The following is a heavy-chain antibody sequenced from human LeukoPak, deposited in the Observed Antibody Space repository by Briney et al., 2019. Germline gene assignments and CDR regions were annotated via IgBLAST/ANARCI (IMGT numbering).Heavy chain of an antibody. D-gene: IGHD4-17*01. CDR3: ARDSGDGDYTPDMDV. V-gene: IGHV3-53*01. Sequence: GGSLRLSCAASGFTVSSNYMNWVRQAPGKGLEWVSVLYSGGNTYYADSVKGRFTISRDNSKNTLYLQMDSLRVEDTAVYYCARDSGDGDYTPDMDVWGKGTTVTVSS. CDR2: LYSGGNT. J-gene: IGHJ6*03. CDR1: GFTVSSNY.